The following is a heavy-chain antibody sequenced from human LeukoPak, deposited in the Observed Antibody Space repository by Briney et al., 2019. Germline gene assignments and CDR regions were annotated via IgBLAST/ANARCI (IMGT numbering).Heavy chain of an antibody. CDR3: ATLDGIAAAGVDY. V-gene: IGHV4-34*01. J-gene: IGHJ4*02. CDR2: INHSGST. CDR1: GGSLSGYY. Sequence: SETLSLTCAVYGGSLSGYYRSWIRQPPGKGLEWIGEINHSGSTNYNPSLKSRVTISVDTSKNQFSLKLSSVTAADTAVYYCATLDGIAAAGVDYWGQGTLVTVSS. D-gene: IGHD6-13*01.